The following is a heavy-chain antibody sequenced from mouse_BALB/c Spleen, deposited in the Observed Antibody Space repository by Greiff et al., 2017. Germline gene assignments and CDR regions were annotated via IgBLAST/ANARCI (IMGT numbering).Heavy chain of an antibody. D-gene: IGHD2-4*01. J-gene: IGHJ1*01. CDR2: IYPGSGNT. V-gene: IGHV1-84*02. CDR3: ASLAPYDYDEGYWYFDV. Sequence: VQLQESGPELVKPGASVKISCKASGYTFTDYYINWVKQKPGQGLEWIGWIYPGSGNTKYNEKFKGKATLTVDTSSSTAYMQLSSLTSEDTAVYFGASLAPYDYDEGYWYFDVWGAGTTVTVSS. CDR1: GYTFTDYY.